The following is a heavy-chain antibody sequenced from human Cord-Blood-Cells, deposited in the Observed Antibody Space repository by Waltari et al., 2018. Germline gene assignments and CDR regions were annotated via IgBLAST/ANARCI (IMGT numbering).Heavy chain of an antibody. D-gene: IGHD3-16*02. CDR3: ARDRSDYIWGSYRYNAFDI. V-gene: IGHV1-3*01. CDR2: ISAGNGNT. Sequence: QVQLVQSGAEVKKPGASVKVSCKASGYTFTSYAMHWVRQAPGQRLEWMGGISAGNGNTKYSQEFQGRFTITRDTSASTAYMELSSLRSEDTAVYYCARDRSDYIWGSYRYNAFDIWGQGTMVTVSS. J-gene: IGHJ3*02. CDR1: GYTFTSYA.